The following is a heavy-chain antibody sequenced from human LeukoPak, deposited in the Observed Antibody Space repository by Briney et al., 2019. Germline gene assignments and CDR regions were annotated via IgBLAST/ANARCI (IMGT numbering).Heavy chain of an antibody. V-gene: IGHV3-23*01. D-gene: IGHD6-19*01. J-gene: IGHJ5*02. Sequence: GGSLRLSCAASGFTFSSYAMSWVRQTPGKGLEWVSAISGSGGGTYYADSVKGRFTISRDNSKNTLYLQMNSLRAEDTAVYYCAKRGFAVLDWFDPWGQGTLVTVSS. CDR3: AKRGFAVLDWFDP. CDR1: GFTFSSYA. CDR2: ISGSGGGT.